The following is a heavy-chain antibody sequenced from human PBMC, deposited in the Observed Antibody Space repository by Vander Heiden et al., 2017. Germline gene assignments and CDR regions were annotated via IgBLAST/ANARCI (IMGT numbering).Heavy chain of an antibody. Sequence: QVQLVQSGAEVKKPGPSVKVPCKASGGTSSSYAISWVRQAPGQGLEWMGGIIPIFGTANYAQKFQGRVTITADESTSTAYMELSSLRSEDTAVYYCARGEGGYSGYDPIYYYYYGMDVWGQGTTVTVSS. CDR1: GGTSSSYA. D-gene: IGHD5-12*01. CDR2: IIPIFGTA. CDR3: ARGEGGYSGYDPIYYYYYGMDV. J-gene: IGHJ6*02. V-gene: IGHV1-69*01.